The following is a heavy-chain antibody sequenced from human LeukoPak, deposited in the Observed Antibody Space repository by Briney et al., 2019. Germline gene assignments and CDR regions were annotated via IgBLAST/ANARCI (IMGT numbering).Heavy chain of an antibody. CDR3: AREGSGYPDY. CDR1: GFTFSSSA. CDR2: ISSGSSII. Sequence: TGGSLRLSCAASGFTFSSSAMSWVRQAPGKGLEWVSYISSGSSIIYYADSVKGRFTISRDNAKNSLYLQMNSLRAEDTAVYFCAREGSGYPDYWGQGTLVTVSS. D-gene: IGHD3-22*01. J-gene: IGHJ4*02. V-gene: IGHV3-48*01.